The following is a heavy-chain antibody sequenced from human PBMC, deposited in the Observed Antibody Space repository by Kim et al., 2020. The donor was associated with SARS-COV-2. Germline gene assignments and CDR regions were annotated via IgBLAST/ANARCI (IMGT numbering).Heavy chain of an antibody. CDR3: ARDLGGYSYGLPTYYYYGMDV. Sequence: SVKVSCKASGGTFSSYAISWVRQAPGQGLEWMGGIIPIFGTANYAQKFQGRVTITADESTSTAYMELSSLRSEDTAVYYCARDLGGYSYGLPTYYYYGMDVWGQGTTVTVSS. CDR2: IIPIFGTA. CDR1: GGTFSSYA. D-gene: IGHD5-18*01. J-gene: IGHJ6*02. V-gene: IGHV1-69*13.